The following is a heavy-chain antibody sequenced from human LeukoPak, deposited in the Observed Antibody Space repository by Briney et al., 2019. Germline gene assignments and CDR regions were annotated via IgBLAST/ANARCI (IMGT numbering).Heavy chain of an antibody. Sequence: SVKVSCKASGYTFTSYAISWVRQAPGQGLEWMGRIIPILGIANYAQKFQGRVTITADKSTSTAYMELSSLRSEDTAVYYCARDTPYYDFWSGPGPTFDYWGQGTLVTVSS. J-gene: IGHJ4*02. CDR3: ARDTPYYDFWSGPGPTFDY. CDR1: GYTFTSYA. V-gene: IGHV1-69*04. CDR2: IIPILGIA. D-gene: IGHD3-3*01.